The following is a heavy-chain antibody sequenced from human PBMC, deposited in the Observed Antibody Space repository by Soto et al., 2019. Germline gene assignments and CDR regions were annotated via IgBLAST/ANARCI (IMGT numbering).Heavy chain of an antibody. J-gene: IGHJ3*02. Sequence: GASVKVSCKASGYTFNGYYMHWVRQAPGQGLEWMGWINPNSGGTNYAQKFQGWVTMTRDTSISTAYMELSRLRSDDTAVYYCAAAAADDAFDIWGQGTMVTVSS. CDR1: GYTFNGYY. V-gene: IGHV1-2*04. CDR3: AAAAADDAFDI. CDR2: INPNSGGT. D-gene: IGHD6-13*01.